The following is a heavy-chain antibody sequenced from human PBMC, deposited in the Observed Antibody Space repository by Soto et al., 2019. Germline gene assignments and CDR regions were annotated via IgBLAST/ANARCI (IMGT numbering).Heavy chain of an antibody. V-gene: IGHV2-5*02. D-gene: IGHD6-19*01. J-gene: IGHJ4*02. CDR3: AHIVVAGLGYYFDY. Sequence: QITLKESGPPLVKPTQTLTLTCTFSGFSLSSTRMAVGWIRQPPGKALEWLALIYWDDDKRYSPFLKSRLTITKDTSKNQVVLTMSNIDPVDTASYYCAHIVVAGLGYYFDYWGQGTLVTVSS. CDR1: GFSLSSTRMA. CDR2: IYWDDDK.